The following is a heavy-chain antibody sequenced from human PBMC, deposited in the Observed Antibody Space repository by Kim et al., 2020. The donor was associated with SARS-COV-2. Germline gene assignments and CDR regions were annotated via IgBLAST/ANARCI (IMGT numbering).Heavy chain of an antibody. CDR3: ARKSYGPPDY. D-gene: IGHD3-10*01. CDR2: INHSGST. V-gene: IGHV4-34*01. Sequence: SETLSLTCAVYGGSFSGYYWSWIRQPPGKGLEWIGEINHSGSTNYNPSLKSRVTISVDTSKNQFSLKLSSVTAADTAVYYCARKSYGPPDYWGQGTLVTV. J-gene: IGHJ4*02. CDR1: GGSFSGYY.